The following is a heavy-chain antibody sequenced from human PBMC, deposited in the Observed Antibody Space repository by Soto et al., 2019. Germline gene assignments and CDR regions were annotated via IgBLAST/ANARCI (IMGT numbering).Heavy chain of an antibody. J-gene: IGHJ6*02. D-gene: IGHD6-19*01. V-gene: IGHV1-2*02. CDR2: INPNSGGT. CDR1: GYTFTSYY. CDR3: ARDSSSGWYGGAYYYYGMDV. Sequence: ASVKVSCKASGYTFTSYYMHWVRQAPGQGLEWMGWINPNSGGTNYAQKFQGRVTMTRDTSTSTAYMELSRLRSDDTAVYYCARDSSSGWYGGAYYYYGMDVWGQGTTVTVSS.